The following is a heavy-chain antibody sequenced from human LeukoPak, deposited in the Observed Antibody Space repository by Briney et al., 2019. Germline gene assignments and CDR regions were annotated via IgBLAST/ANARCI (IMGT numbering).Heavy chain of an antibody. CDR2: IIPIFGTA. CDR1: GGTFSSYA. CDR3: ARRVAGTRDFDY. Sequence: ASVKVSCKASGGTFSSYAISWVRQAPGQGLEWMGGIIPIFGTANYAQKFQGRVTITADKSTSTAYMELSSLRSEDTAVYYCARRVAGTRDFDYWGQGTLVTVSS. V-gene: IGHV1-69*06. J-gene: IGHJ4*02. D-gene: IGHD6-19*01.